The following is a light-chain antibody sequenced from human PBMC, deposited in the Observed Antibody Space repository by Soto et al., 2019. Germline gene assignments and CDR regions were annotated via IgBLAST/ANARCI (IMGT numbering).Light chain of an antibody. CDR2: EVS. V-gene: IGLV2-14*01. J-gene: IGLJ1*01. Sequence: QSVLTQPASVSGSPGQSITISCIGTSSDIGSYNHVAWYQQFPGKSSKLTIYEVSSRPSGVSSRCSGSKSGKTASLTNSGLQAEDEADYYCIAYTGSSTSYVFGSGTKVTVL. CDR3: IAYTGSSTSYV. CDR1: SSDIGSYNH.